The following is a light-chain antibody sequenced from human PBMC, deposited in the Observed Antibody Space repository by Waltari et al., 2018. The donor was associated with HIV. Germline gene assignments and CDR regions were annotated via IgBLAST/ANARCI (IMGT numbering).Light chain of an antibody. V-gene: IGLV2-23*02. Sequence: QSALTQPASVSGSPGQSITISCTGTSSDVGNYNYIPWYQQCPGQAPKLMIYDVTKRPSGVSNRFSGSKSGNTASLIISGLQAEDEADYYCCSYAGSSRNVFGTGTKVTVL. CDR3: CSYAGSSRNV. CDR2: DVT. J-gene: IGLJ1*01. CDR1: SSDVGNYNY.